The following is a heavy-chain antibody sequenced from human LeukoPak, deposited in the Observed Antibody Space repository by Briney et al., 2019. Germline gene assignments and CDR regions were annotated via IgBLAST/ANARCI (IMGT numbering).Heavy chain of an antibody. CDR2: INPNSGGT. J-gene: IGHJ5*02. CDR3: ARDLPSSSPPGGDP. V-gene: IGHV1-2*02. CDR1: GYTFTGYY. Sequence: ASVKVSCKASGYTFTGYYMHWVRQAPGQGLEWMGWINPNSGGTNYAQKFQGRVTMTRDTSISTAYMELSRLRSDVTAVYYCARDLPSSSPPGGDPWGQGTLVTVSS. D-gene: IGHD6-6*01.